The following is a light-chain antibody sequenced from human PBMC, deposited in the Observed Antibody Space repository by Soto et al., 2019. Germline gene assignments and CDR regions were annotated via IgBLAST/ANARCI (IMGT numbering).Light chain of an antibody. CDR2: SDN. CDR1: SSNIGTYS. V-gene: IGLV1-44*01. J-gene: IGLJ1*01. Sequence: QPVLTQPPSASGTPGQRVTISCSGSSSNIGTYSVSWYQQFPDTAPRLLIYSDNQRPSGVPDRFSASKSGASASLAISGLQSEDEADFYCAAWDDSLNGCVFGTGTKLTVL. CDR3: AAWDDSLNGCV.